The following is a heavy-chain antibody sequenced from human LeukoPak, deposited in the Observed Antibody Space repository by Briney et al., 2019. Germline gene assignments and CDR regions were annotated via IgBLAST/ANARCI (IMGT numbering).Heavy chain of an antibody. V-gene: IGHV3-21*01. CDR1: GFSFSSYS. CDR2: ISSSSSYI. J-gene: IGHJ4*02. CDR3: ARDPTLTTGFDY. Sequence: GGSLRLSCAASGFSFSSYSMNWVRQAPGKGLEWVSSISSSSSYIYYADSVKGRFTISRDNAKNSLYLQMNSLRAEDTAVYYCARDPTLTTGFDYWGQGTLVTVSS. D-gene: IGHD4-17*01.